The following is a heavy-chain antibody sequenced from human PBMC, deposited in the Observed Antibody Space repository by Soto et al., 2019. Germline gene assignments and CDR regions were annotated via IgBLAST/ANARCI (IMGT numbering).Heavy chain of an antibody. J-gene: IGHJ4*02. CDR2: IWYDGSNK. CDR3: ARDLLYGSGSYPPGN. Sequence: QVQLVESGGGVVQPGRSLRLSCAASGFTFSSYGMHWVRQAPGKGLEWVAVIWYDGSNKYYADSVKGRFTISRDNSKNTLYLQMNSLRAEDTAVYYCARDLLYGSGSYPPGNWGQGTLGTVSS. D-gene: IGHD3-10*01. CDR1: GFTFSSYG. V-gene: IGHV3-33*01.